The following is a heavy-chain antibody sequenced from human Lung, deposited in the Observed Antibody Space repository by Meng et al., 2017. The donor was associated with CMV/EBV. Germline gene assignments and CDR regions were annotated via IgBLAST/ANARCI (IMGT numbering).Heavy chain of an antibody. CDR1: GFTFNTHP. Sequence: GESLKISCATSGFTFNTHPMHWVRHAPGKGLEWVAVVSYDSDNKFHACSVQGRFTISRDNAKSMLYLQMNGLRPDDTATYYYARGEGCGFGDYSSAICPLFDSWGQGMSVTVSS. J-gene: IGHJ4*02. CDR2: VSYDSDNK. CDR3: ARGEGCGFGDYSSAICPLFDS. D-gene: IGHD3-3*01. V-gene: IGHV3-30-3*01.